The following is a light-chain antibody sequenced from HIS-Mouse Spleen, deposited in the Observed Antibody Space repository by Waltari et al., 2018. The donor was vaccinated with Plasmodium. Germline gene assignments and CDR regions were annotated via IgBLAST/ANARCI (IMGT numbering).Light chain of an antibody. V-gene: IGKV1-33*01. CDR2: DAS. CDR1: QEFRNY. CDR3: QQYDKLPPLFT. J-gene: IGKJ3*01. Sequence: DIPMTQSPSSLSASVGDRVTITCQASQEFRNYLNWYQQKQGKAPKLLIYDASNLETGVPSRFSGSGSGTDVTFTISSLQPEDIATYYCQQYDKLPPLFTFGPGTKVDIK.